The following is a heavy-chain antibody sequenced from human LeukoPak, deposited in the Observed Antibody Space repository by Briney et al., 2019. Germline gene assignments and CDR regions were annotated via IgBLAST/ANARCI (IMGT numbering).Heavy chain of an antibody. CDR2: ISWDGNVK. Sequence: GGSLRLSCAASGFNFNNYVMHWVRQAPGKGLEWLAFISWDGNVKTCADSVEGRFTISRDSPKNTLFLQMNSLRAEDTAVYYCARDLSMSYSVDYWGQGTLVTVSS. CDR1: GFNFNNYV. D-gene: IGHD2-21*01. J-gene: IGHJ4*02. V-gene: IGHV3-30*04. CDR3: ARDLSMSYSVDY.